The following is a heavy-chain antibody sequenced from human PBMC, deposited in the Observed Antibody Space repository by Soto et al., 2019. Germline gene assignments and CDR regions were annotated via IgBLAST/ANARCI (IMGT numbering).Heavy chain of an antibody. D-gene: IGHD3-10*01. CDR2: VNREGSST. Sequence: GGSLRLSCAASGFTFNNYWMHWVRQGPGRGSEWVSRVNREGSSTTYADSVKGRFTISRDNAKNTLYLQMSSLRVEDTAVYYCARVGGGSGNYDYWGQGTQVTVSS. CDR1: GFTFNNYW. V-gene: IGHV3-74*03. CDR3: ARVGGGSGNYDY. J-gene: IGHJ4*02.